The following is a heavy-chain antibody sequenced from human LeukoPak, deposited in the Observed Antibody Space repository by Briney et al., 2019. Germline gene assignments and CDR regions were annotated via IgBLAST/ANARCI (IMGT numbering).Heavy chain of an antibody. Sequence: SETLSLTCTISGGSISSYYWSWIRQPPGKGLEWIGYIYTSGNTNYNPSLKSRVAISLDTSKNQFSLRLTSVTAADTAIYYCARPLGYCSSTSCSDAFDIWGQGTKVTVSS. J-gene: IGHJ3*02. CDR3: ARPLGYCSSTSCSDAFDI. D-gene: IGHD2-2*01. V-gene: IGHV4-4*09. CDR1: GGSISSYY. CDR2: IYTSGNT.